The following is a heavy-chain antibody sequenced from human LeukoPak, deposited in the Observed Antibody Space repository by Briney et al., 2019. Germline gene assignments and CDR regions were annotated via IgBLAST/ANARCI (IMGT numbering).Heavy chain of an antibody. Sequence: GGSLRLSCAASGFIFNNYAMSWVRQAPGKGLEWVSAISASSASTYYADSVKGRFTISRDSSKNTLYLQMNSLRAEDTAIYYCAKDREPGIAAAGTVSDYWGQGTLVTVSS. CDR3: AKDREPGIAAAGTVSDY. J-gene: IGHJ4*02. D-gene: IGHD6-13*01. V-gene: IGHV3-23*01. CDR1: GFIFNNYA. CDR2: ISASSAST.